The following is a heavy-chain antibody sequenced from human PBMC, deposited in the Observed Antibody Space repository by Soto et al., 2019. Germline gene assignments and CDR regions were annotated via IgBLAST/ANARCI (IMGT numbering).Heavy chain of an antibody. D-gene: IGHD3-10*01. J-gene: IGHJ6*02. CDR2: IYHSGST. CDR1: GGSISSGGYS. Sequence: SETLSLTCAVSGGSISSGGYSWSWIRQPPWKGLEWIGYIYHSGSTYYNPSLKSRVTISVDRSKNQFSLKLSSVTAADTAVYYCARGPPRGFGEFSPLDYYYYYGMDVWGQGXTVTVYS. V-gene: IGHV4-30-2*01. CDR3: ARGPPRGFGEFSPLDYYYYYGMDV.